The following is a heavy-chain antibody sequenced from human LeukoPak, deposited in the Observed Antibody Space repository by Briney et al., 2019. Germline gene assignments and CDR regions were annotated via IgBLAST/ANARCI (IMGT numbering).Heavy chain of an antibody. Sequence: GASVKVSCKASGYTFTSYDINWVRQATGQGLEWMGWMNPNSGNTGYAQKFQGRVTMTRNTSISTAYMELSSLTSEDTAMYYCARDQIMITFGGVIDDYWGQGTLVTVSS. D-gene: IGHD3-16*02. CDR2: MNPNSGNT. V-gene: IGHV1-8*01. CDR1: GYTFTSYD. CDR3: ARDQIMITFGGVIDDY. J-gene: IGHJ4*02.